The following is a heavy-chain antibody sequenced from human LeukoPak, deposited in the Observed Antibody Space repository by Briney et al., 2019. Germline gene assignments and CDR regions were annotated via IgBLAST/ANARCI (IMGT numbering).Heavy chain of an antibody. D-gene: IGHD6-13*01. Sequence: GGSLRLSCAASGFTFSSYAMHWVRQAPGKGLEWVSSISSSSSYIYYADSVKGRFTISRDNAKNSLYLQMDSLRAEDTAVYYCARSIAAAGPDYWGQGTLVTVSS. J-gene: IGHJ4*02. CDR3: ARSIAAAGPDY. CDR2: ISSSSSYI. V-gene: IGHV3-21*01. CDR1: GFTFSSYA.